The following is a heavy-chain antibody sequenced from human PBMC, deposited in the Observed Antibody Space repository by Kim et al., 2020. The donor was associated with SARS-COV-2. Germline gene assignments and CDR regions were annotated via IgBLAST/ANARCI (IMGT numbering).Heavy chain of an antibody. J-gene: IGHJ4*02. CDR2: IYYSGST. D-gene: IGHD3-10*01. Sequence: SETLSLTCTVSGGSISSYYWSWIRQPPGKGLEWIGYIYYSGSTNYNPSLKSRVTISVDTSKNQFSLKLSSVTAADTAVYYCARDRSGAIDYWGQGTLVTVSS. CDR3: ARDRSGAIDY. CDR1: GGSISSYY. V-gene: IGHV4-59*01.